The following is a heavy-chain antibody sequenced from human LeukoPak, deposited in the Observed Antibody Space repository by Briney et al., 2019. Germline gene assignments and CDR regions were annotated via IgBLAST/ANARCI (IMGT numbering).Heavy chain of an antibody. CDR2: IYYSGST. V-gene: IGHV4-59*08. CDR1: GGSISSYY. J-gene: IGHJ3*02. Sequence: SETLSLTCTVSGGSISSYYWSWIRQPPGKGLEWIGYIYYSGSTNYNPSFKSRVTISVDTSKNQFSLKLSSVTAADTAVYYCARQSISSRRAFDIWGQGTMVTVSS. D-gene: IGHD6-6*01. CDR3: ARQSISSRRAFDI.